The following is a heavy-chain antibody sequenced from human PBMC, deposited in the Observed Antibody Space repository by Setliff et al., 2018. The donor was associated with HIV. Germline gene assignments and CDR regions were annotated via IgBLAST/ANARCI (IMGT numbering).Heavy chain of an antibody. J-gene: IGHJ5*02. CDR1: GYAFTSYG. CDR3: ARFAVAGTKWSDP. Sequence: ASVKVSCKASGYAFTSYGISWVRQAPGQGLEWMGWVSAYNGNTNYAQQLQGRVTLTTDTSTSTAYMELRSLRSDDTAVYYCARFAVAGTKWSDPWGQGTLVTVSS. D-gene: IGHD6-19*01. V-gene: IGHV1-18*01. CDR2: VSAYNGNT.